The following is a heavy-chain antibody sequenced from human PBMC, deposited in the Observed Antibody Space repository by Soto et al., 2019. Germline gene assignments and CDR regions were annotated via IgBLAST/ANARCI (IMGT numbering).Heavy chain of an antibody. Sequence: SETLSLTCTVSGGSISSSSYYWGWIRQPPGKGLEWIGSIYYSGSTYYNPSLKSRVTISVDTSKNQFSLKLSSVTAADTAVYYCARHDGYSSRGYYYYYYMDVWGKGTTVTVSS. CDR2: IYYSGST. CDR1: GGSISSSSYY. V-gene: IGHV4-39*01. CDR3: ARHDGYSSRGYYYYYYMDV. J-gene: IGHJ6*03. D-gene: IGHD6-13*01.